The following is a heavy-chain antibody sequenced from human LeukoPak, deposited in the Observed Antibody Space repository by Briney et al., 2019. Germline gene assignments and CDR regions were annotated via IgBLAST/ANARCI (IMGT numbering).Heavy chain of an antibody. Sequence: PGGSLRLSCAASGFTLSSYWMSWVRQAPGKGLEWVANIKQDGSEKYYVDSVKGRFTISRDNAKNSLYLQMNSLRAEDTAVYYCARLRGGYFEYWGQGTLVTVSS. CDR1: GFTLSSYW. V-gene: IGHV3-7*01. D-gene: IGHD3-3*01. J-gene: IGHJ4*02. CDR3: ARLRGGYFEY. CDR2: IKQDGSEK.